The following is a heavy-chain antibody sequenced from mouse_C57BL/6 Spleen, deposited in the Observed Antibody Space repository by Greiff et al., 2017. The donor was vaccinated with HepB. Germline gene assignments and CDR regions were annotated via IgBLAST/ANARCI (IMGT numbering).Heavy chain of an antibody. CDR1: GYAFSSYW. J-gene: IGHJ2*01. CDR3: ARSGGLRYYFDY. Sequence: QVQLKESGAELVKPGASVKISCKASGYAFSSYWMNWVKQRPGKGLEWIGQIYPGDGDTNYNGKFKGKATLTADKSSSTAYMQLSSLTSEDSAVYFCARSGGLRYYFDYWGQGTTLTVSS. D-gene: IGHD2-4*01. CDR2: IYPGDGDT. V-gene: IGHV1-80*01.